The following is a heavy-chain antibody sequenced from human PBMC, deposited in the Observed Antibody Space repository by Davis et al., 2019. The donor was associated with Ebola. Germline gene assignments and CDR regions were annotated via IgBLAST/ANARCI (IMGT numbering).Heavy chain of an antibody. V-gene: IGHV3-9*01. Sequence: SLKISCAASGFTYEDYAMHWVRQAPGKGLEWVSGISWSGDNIGYADSVKGRFTISRDNSKNSVYLQMNSLRPEDTAVYFCARKRPGTAWFDPWGQGTLVTVSS. J-gene: IGHJ5*02. CDR3: ARKRPGTAWFDP. CDR1: GFTYEDYA. CDR2: ISWSGDNI. D-gene: IGHD1-7*01.